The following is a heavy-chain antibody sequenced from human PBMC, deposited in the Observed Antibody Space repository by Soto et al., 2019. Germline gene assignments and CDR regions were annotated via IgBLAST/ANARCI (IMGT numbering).Heavy chain of an antibody. J-gene: IGHJ3*02. CDR2: IYHTGVT. D-gene: IGHD3-3*01. V-gene: IGHV4-30-2*01. CDR3: AGCGFYRPGAFDN. Sequence: SETLSLTCVVSGVSISSGGYSWSWIRQPPGKGLEWIGYIYHTGVTNYNPSFGSRVTISVDRSENHFSLNLRSVTAADTAVYYGAGCGFYRPGAFDNWGQGRKVTFS. CDR1: GVSISSGGYS.